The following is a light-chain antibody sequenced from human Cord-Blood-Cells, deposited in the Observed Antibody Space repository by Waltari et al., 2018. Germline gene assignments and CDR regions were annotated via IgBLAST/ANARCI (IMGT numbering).Light chain of an antibody. V-gene: IGLV2-23*01. CDR3: CSYAGSSTYV. Sequence: QSALTQPASVSGSPGQSITISCTGTSSDVGSYTLVSWYQQHPGKAPKLLIYKGSKRPTGVSNRFSGSKSGNTASLTSSGLQAEDEADYYCCSYAGSSTYVFGTGTKVTVL. CDR2: KGS. CDR1: SSDVGSYTL. J-gene: IGLJ1*01.